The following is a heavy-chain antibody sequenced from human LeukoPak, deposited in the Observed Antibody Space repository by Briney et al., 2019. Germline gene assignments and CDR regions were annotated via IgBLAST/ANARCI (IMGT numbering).Heavy chain of an antibody. CDR3: AAKGNGYTGIYVFAH. V-gene: IGHV3-9*01. J-gene: IGHJ4*02. D-gene: IGHD5-12*01. CDR2: ISWNSGSI. CDR1: GFTFDDYA. Sequence: GGSLRLSCAASGFTFDDYAMHWVRQAPGKGLEWVSGISWNSGSIGYADSVKGRFTISRDNAKNSLYLQMNSLRAEDTAVYYCAAKGNGYTGIYVFAHWGQGTLVTVSS.